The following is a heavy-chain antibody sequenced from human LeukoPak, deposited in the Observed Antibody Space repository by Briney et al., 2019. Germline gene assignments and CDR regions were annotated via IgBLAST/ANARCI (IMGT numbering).Heavy chain of an antibody. D-gene: IGHD3-22*01. J-gene: IGHJ4*02. CDR1: GXSFSGYY. Sequence: SETLSLTCAVYGXSFSGYYWSWIRQPPGKGLEWIGEINHSGSTNYNPSLKSRVTISVDTSKNQFSLKLSSVTAADTAVYYCARGYYDSSGYYFDYWGQGTLVTVSS. V-gene: IGHV4-34*01. CDR2: INHSGST. CDR3: ARGYYDSSGYYFDY.